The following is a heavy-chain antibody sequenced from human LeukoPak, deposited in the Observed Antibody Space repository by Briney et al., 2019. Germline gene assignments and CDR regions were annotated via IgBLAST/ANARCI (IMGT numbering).Heavy chain of an antibody. Sequence: GGSLRLSCAASGFTFSSYAMSWVRQAPGKGLEWVSAISGSGGSTYYADSVKGRFTISRDNSKNTLYLQMNSLRAEDTAEYYCAKGRYDQHYFDYWGQGTLVTVSS. J-gene: IGHJ4*02. CDR3: AKGRYDQHYFDY. CDR2: ISGSGGST. D-gene: IGHD2-2*01. V-gene: IGHV3-23*01. CDR1: GFTFSSYA.